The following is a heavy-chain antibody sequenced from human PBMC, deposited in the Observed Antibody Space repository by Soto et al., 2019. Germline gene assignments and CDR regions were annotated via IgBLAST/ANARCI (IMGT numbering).Heavy chain of an antibody. J-gene: IGHJ6*03. D-gene: IGHD3-3*01. CDR2: IWYDRSNK. V-gene: IGHV3-33*01. CDR3: AREVAIFGVVVSPMDV. CDR1: GFTFSSYG. Sequence: QVQLVESGGGVVQPGRSLRLSCAASGFTFSSYGMHWVRQAPGKGLEWVAVIWYDRSNKYYADSVKGRFTISRDNSKNTLYLQMNSLRAEDTAVYYCAREVAIFGVVVSPMDVWGKGTTVTVSS.